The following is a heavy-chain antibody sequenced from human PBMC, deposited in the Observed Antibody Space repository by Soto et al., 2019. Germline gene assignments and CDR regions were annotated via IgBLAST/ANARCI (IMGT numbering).Heavy chain of an antibody. CDR3: AKGKNRLQLWKNYYYGMDV. J-gene: IGHJ6*02. D-gene: IGHD5-18*01. Sequence: SLRLSCAASGFTFSSYAMSWVRQAPGKGLDWVSAISGSGGSTYYADSVKGRFTISRDNSKNTLYLQMNSLRAEDTAVYYCAKGKNRLQLWKNYYYGMDVWGQGTTVPVPS. CDR1: GFTFSSYA. CDR2: ISGSGGST. V-gene: IGHV3-23*01.